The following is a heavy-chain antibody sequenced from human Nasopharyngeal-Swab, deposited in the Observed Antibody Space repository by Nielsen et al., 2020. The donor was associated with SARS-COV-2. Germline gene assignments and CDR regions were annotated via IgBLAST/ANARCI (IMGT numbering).Heavy chain of an antibody. CDR2: INPDGSAK. Sequence: GEALKISCATSGINFNGHSMSWVRQPQGKGLEWLAKINPDGSAKFYDDSVRGRFTISRDNAQSSLFLQMNSLTVDDTGVYYCAREYFFRLDSWGQGTLVTVSS. CDR1: GINFNGHS. V-gene: IGHV3-7*01. CDR3: AREYFFRLDS. J-gene: IGHJ4*02. D-gene: IGHD3-9*01.